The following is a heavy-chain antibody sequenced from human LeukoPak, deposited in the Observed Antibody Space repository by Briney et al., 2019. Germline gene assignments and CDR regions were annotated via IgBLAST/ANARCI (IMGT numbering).Heavy chain of an antibody. Sequence: GGSLRLSCAASGFTFSDYYMSWISQAPGKGLEWVSYISSSSSYTNYADSVKGRFTISRDNAKNSLYLQMNSLRVEDTAVFYCARPYSSGWYGGFDLWGRGTLVTVSS. V-gene: IGHV3-11*03. CDR1: GFTFSDYY. CDR3: ARPYSSGWYGGFDL. J-gene: IGHJ2*01. D-gene: IGHD6-19*01. CDR2: ISSSSSYT.